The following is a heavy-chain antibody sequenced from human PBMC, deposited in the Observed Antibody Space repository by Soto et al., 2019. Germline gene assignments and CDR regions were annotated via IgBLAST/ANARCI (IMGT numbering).Heavy chain of an antibody. J-gene: IGHJ4*02. Sequence: PSETLSLTCTVSGGSIGGSTYYWGWIRQPPGKGLEWIGSIYYSGNTYYNPSLKSRVTISVDTSKNQFSLKLTSVTAADTAVYYCARDKITGLFDYWGQGTLVTV. CDR1: GGSIGGSTYY. CDR2: IYYSGNT. V-gene: IGHV4-39*07. CDR3: ARDKITGLFDY. D-gene: IGHD2-8*02.